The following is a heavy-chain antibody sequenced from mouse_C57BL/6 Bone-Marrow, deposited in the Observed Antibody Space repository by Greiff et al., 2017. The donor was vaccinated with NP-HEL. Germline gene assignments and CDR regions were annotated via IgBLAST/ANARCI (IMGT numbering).Heavy chain of an antibody. CDR3: ARMAYGSSYTFDY. CDR2: IDPSDSET. J-gene: IGHJ2*01. CDR1: GYTFTSYW. D-gene: IGHD1-1*01. V-gene: IGHV1-52*01. Sequence: VQLQQPGAELVRPGSSVKLSCKASGYTFTSYWMHWVKQRPIQGLEWIGNIDPSDSETHYNQKFKDKATLTVDKSSSTAYMQLSSLTSEDSAVYYCARMAYGSSYTFDYWGQGTTLTVSS.